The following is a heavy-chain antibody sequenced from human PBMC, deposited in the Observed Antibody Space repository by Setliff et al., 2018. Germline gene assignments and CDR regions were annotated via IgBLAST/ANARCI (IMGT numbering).Heavy chain of an antibody. V-gene: IGHV3-74*01. J-gene: IGHJ5*02. CDR1: GFTFSSYW. CDR3: ARDKRPLNWFDP. Sequence: GESLTLSCAASGFTFSSYWMHWVRQAPGKGLVWVSRINSDGSSTSYADSVKGRFTISRDNAKNTLYLQMNSLRAEDTAVYYCARDKRPLNWFDPWGQGTLVTVSS. CDR2: INSDGSST.